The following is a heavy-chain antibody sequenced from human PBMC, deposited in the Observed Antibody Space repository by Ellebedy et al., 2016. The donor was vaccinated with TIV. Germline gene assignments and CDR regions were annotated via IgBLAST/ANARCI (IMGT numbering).Heavy chain of an antibody. V-gene: IGHV4-34*01. CDR1: GGSFSGYY. CDR2: INHSGST. J-gene: IGHJ6*02. D-gene: IGHD3-3*01. Sequence: SETLSLXXAVYGGSFSGYYWSWIRQPPGKGLEWIGEINHSGSTNYNPSLKSRVTISVDTSKNQFSLKLSSVTAADTAVYYCAINTIFGVVPYYGMDVWGQGTTVTVSS. CDR3: AINTIFGVVPYYGMDV.